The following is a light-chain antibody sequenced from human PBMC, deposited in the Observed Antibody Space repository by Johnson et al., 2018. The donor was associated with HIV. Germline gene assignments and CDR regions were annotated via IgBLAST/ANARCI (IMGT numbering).Light chain of an antibody. CDR3: GTWDSSLSAYV. J-gene: IGLJ1*01. CDR2: ENN. CDR1: CSNIGNNY. Sequence: TQPPSVSAAPGQKVTISCSGSCSNIGNNYVSWYQQLPGTAPKLLIYENNKRPSGIPDRFSGSKSGTSATLGITGLQTGDEADYYCGTWDSSLSAYVFGTGTKVTVL. V-gene: IGLV1-51*02.